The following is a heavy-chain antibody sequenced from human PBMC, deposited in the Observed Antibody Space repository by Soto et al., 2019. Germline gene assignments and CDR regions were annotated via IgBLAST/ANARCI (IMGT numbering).Heavy chain of an antibody. CDR3: AHYFYEMTKDFPH. CDR2: INYSGST. J-gene: IGHJ1*01. CDR1: GGSISSRSYY. Sequence: QLQLQESGPGLVKPSETLSLTCTVSGGSISSRSYYWAWIRQPPGKGLEWIGSINYSGSTYYNPSLKSRVTISVDTSKHQFSLKLSSVTAADPAVYYCAHYFYEMTKDFPHWGQGTLVTVSS. D-gene: IGHD3-10*01. V-gene: IGHV4-39*01.